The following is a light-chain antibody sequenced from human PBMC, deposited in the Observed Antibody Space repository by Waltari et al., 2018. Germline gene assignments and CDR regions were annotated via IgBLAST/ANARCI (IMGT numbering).Light chain of an antibody. Sequence: DIQLTQPPSFLSASVGDRVTITCRASQGISSYLAWYQQKPGKAPKLLIYVASTLQSGVPSRFGGSGSGTEFTLTISSLQPEDFATYYCQQLNNYPLTFGQGTRLEIK. J-gene: IGKJ5*01. CDR1: QGISSY. CDR2: VAS. V-gene: IGKV1-9*01. CDR3: QQLNNYPLT.